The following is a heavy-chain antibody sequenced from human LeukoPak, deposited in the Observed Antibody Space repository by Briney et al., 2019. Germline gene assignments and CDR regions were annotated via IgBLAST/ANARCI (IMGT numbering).Heavy chain of an antibody. CDR3: ARSTHYYDSSGAYYFDY. CDR1: GYSFNSYW. CDR2: IYPGDSDT. V-gene: IGHV5-51*01. D-gene: IGHD3-22*01. J-gene: IGHJ4*02. Sequence: GESLKISCEGSGYSFNSYWIGWVRQMPGKGLEWMGIIYPGDSDTRYSPSFQGQVTISADKSISTAYLQWSSLKASDTAMYYCARSTHYYDSSGAYYFDYWGQGTLVTVSS.